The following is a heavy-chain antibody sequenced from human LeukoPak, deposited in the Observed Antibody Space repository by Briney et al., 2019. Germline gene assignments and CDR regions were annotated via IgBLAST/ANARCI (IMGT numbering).Heavy chain of an antibody. CDR3: TLFRETGTTPRDFYQFTMDV. CDR1: GVTFSGSA. J-gene: IGHJ6*02. D-gene: IGHD7-27*01. Sequence: GGSLRLSCAASGVTFSGSAIHWVRQASGKGLEWIGRIRSKVNNYATTYGVSVEGRLTISRDDSKNTAYLQMNSLKLEDTAVYYCTLFRETGTTPRDFYQFTMDVWGQGTTVTVSS. V-gene: IGHV3-73*01. CDR2: IRSKVNNYAT.